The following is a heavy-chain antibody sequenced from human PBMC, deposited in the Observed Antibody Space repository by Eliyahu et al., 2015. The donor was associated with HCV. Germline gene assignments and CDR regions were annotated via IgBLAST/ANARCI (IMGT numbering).Heavy chain of an antibody. D-gene: IGHD6-19*01. CDR1: GGSITTXY. CDR2: IHYSGST. CDR3: ASGGGGIAVAGTGGWFDP. V-gene: IGHV4-59*01. J-gene: IGHJ5*02. Sequence: QVQLQESGPGLVKPSETLSLTCTVSGGSITTXYWXWIRQPPXKGLEWXGYIHYSGSTNXNPSLKSRVTISVDTSKNQFSLNLTSVTAADTAIYYCASGGGGIAVAGTGGWFDPWGQGTLVTVSS.